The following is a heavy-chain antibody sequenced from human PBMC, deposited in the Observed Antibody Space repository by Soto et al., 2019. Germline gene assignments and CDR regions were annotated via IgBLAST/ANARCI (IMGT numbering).Heavy chain of an antibody. D-gene: IGHD3-3*02. CDR2: IYYSGST. CDR1: GGYISSSSYY. CDR3: ASPKIAFYNWFDP. Sequence: SETLSLTCTVSGGYISSSSYYWGWIRQPPGKGLEWIGSIYYSGSTYYNPSLKSRVTISVDTSKNQFSLKLSSVTAADTAVYYCASPKIAFYNWFDPWGQGTLVT. J-gene: IGHJ5*02. V-gene: IGHV4-39*01.